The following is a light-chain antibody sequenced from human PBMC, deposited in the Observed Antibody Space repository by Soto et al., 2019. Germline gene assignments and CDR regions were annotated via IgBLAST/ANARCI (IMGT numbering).Light chain of an antibody. CDR3: QQYNNWPLWT. Sequence: EIVMMQSPATLSVSPGERATLSCRASQSVSSNLAWHQQKPGQAPRLLIYGASTRATGIPARFSGSGSGTEFTLTISSLQSEDFAVYYCQQYNNWPLWTFGQGTKVDIK. J-gene: IGKJ1*01. CDR2: GAS. V-gene: IGKV3-15*01. CDR1: QSVSSN.